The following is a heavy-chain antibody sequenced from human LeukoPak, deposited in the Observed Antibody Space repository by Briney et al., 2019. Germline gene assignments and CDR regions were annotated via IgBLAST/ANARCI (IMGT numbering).Heavy chain of an antibody. CDR2: IYSGGST. CDR3: AREGKDYYGSGSYYNPLEY. D-gene: IGHD3-10*01. J-gene: IGHJ4*02. V-gene: IGHV3-66*02. CDR1: GFTVSSNY. Sequence: GGSLRLSCAASGFTVSSNYMSWVRQAPGKGLEWVSVIYSGGSTYYADSVKGRFTISRDNSKNTLYLQMNSLRTEDTAVYYCAREGKDYYGSGSYYNPLEYWGQGTLVTVSS.